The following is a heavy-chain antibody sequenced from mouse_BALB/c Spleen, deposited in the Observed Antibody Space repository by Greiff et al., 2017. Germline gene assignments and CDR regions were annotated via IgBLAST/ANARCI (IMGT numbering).Heavy chain of an antibody. CDR2: INPSTGST. CDR1: GYTFTSYW. Sequence: VQLQQSGAELAKPGASVKMSCKASGYTFTSYWLHWVKQRPGQGLEWIGYINPSTGSTEYNQKFKATATLTADKSSSTAYMQLSSLTSEDSAVYYCARDDGYYLDYCDYWGQGTTLTVSS. J-gene: IGHJ2*01. D-gene: IGHD2-3*01. V-gene: IGHV1-7*01. CDR3: ARDDGYYLDYCDY.